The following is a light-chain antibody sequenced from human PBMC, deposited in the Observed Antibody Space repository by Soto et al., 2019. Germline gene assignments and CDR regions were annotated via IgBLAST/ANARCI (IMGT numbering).Light chain of an antibody. Sequence: EIVLTQSPGTLSLSPGERATLSCRASQSISSNDLAWYQQKPGQAPRVLIYGASIRPTGIPDRFSGSGSGADFTLTISRLEPEDFGVYYCQHYGSSPPFTFGPGTKVDIK. J-gene: IGKJ3*01. CDR1: QSISSND. V-gene: IGKV3-20*01. CDR2: GAS. CDR3: QHYGSSPPFT.